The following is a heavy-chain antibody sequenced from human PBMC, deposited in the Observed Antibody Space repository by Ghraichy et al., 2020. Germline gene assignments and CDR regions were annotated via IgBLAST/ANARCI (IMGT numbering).Heavy chain of an antibody. CDR1: GGSISSYY. J-gene: IGHJ5*02. Sequence: SETLSLTCTVSGGSISSYYWSWIRQPAGKGLEWIGRIYTSGSTNYNPSLKSRVTMSVDTSKNQFSLKLSSVTAADTAVYYCARDSVRYSSGWEGFDPWGQETLVTVSS. CDR3: ARDSVRYSSGWEGFDP. CDR2: IYTSGST. D-gene: IGHD6-19*01. V-gene: IGHV4-4*07.